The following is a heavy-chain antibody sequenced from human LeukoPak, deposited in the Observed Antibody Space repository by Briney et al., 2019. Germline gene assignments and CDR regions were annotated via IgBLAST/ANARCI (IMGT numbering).Heavy chain of an antibody. CDR1: GFTSNYAW. CDR3: TTGLTF. D-gene: IGHD2/OR15-2a*01. J-gene: IGHJ4*02. V-gene: IGHV3-15*01. Sequence: PGGSLRLSCAASGFTSNYAWMSWVRQTPGKGLEWLGRINTKSDGGTTDYAAPVKGRFTISRDDSKNTVYLQMNSLKTDDTAVYYCTTGLTFWGQGTLVTVSS. CDR2: INTKSDGGTT.